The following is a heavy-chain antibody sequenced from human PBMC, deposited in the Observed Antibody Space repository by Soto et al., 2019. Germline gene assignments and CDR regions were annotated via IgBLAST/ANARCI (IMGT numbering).Heavy chain of an antibody. CDR2: IYYSGST. CDR1: GGSISSSSYY. J-gene: IGHJ4*02. V-gene: IGHV4-39*01. Sequence: SETLSLTCTVSGGSISSSSYYWGWIRQPPGKGLEWIGSIYYSGSTYYNPSLKSRVTISVDTSKNQFSLKLGSVTAADTAVYYCARQTYYDFWSGYPDYWGQGTLVTVSS. CDR3: ARQTYYDFWSGYPDY. D-gene: IGHD3-3*01.